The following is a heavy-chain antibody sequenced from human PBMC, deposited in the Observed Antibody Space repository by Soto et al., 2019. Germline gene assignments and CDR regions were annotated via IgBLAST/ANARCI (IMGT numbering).Heavy chain of an antibody. CDR3: ARQPYYYDSSGYWRRDWFDP. J-gene: IGHJ5*02. CDR2: IDPSDSYT. V-gene: IGHV5-10-1*01. Sequence: LGESLKISCKGSGYSFTSYWISWVRQMPGKGLEWMGRIDPSDSYTNYSPSFQGHVTISADKSISTAYLQWSSLKASDTAMYYCARQPYYYDSSGYWRRDWFDPWGQGTLVTVS. CDR1: GYSFTSYW. D-gene: IGHD3-22*01.